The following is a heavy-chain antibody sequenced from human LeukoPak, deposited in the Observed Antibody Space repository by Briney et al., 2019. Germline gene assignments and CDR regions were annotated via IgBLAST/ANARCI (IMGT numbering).Heavy chain of an antibody. CDR2: IIPIFGTA. V-gene: IGHV1-69*05. J-gene: IGHJ4*02. Sequence: ASVKVSCKASGGTFSSYAISWVRQAPGQGLEWMGRIIPIFGTANYAQKFQGRVTITTDESTSTAYMELSSLRSEDTAVYYCAREDYGGNPYDYWGQGTLVTVSS. D-gene: IGHD4-23*01. CDR1: GGTFSSYA. CDR3: AREDYGGNPYDY.